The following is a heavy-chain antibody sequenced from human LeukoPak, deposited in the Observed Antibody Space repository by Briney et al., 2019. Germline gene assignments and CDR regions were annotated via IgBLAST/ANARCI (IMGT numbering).Heavy chain of an antibody. CDR3: ARDSDYGDSPRRFDY. D-gene: IGHD4-17*01. CDR1: GFTFDDYG. CDR2: INWNGGST. V-gene: IGHV3-20*04. Sequence: PGGSLRLSCAASGFTFDDYGMSWVRQAPGKGREWVSGINWNGGSTGSADSVKGRFTISRDNAKNSLYLQMNSLRAEDTALYYCARDSDYGDSPRRFDYWGQGTLVTVSS. J-gene: IGHJ4*02.